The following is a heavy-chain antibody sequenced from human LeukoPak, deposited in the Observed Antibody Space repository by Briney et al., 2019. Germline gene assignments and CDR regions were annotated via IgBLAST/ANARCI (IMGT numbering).Heavy chain of an antibody. CDR2: ISYDGSNK. CDR3: AKEVGQRSGWYLWFDP. Sequence: PGGSLRLSCAASGFTFSSYGMHWVRQAPGKGLEWVAVISYDGSNKYYADSVKGRFTISRDNSKNTLYLQMNSLRAEDTAVYYCAKEVGQRSGWYLWFDPWGQGTLVTVSS. V-gene: IGHV3-30*18. J-gene: IGHJ5*02. CDR1: GFTFSSYG. D-gene: IGHD6-19*01.